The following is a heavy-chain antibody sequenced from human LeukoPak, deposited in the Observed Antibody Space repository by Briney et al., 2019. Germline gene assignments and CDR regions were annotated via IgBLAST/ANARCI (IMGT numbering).Heavy chain of an antibody. CDR2: IYYSGST. V-gene: IGHV4-59*01. J-gene: IGHJ4*02. D-gene: IGHD6-19*01. Sequence: SETLSLTCTVSGGSISSYYWSWIRQPPGKGLEWIGYIYYSGSTNYNPSLKSRVTISVDTSKNQFSLKLSSVTAADTAVYYCATVSGWAGTGDYWGQGTLVTVSS. CDR3: ATVSGWAGTGDY. CDR1: GGSISSYY.